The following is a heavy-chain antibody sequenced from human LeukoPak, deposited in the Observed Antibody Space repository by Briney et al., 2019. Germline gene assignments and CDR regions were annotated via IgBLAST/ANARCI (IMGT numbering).Heavy chain of an antibody. CDR2: IYTSGST. V-gene: IGHV4-4*07. CDR1: GGSFSNYY. J-gene: IGHJ6*02. Sequence: PSETLSLTCTVSGGSFSNYYWSWLRQPAGKGLEWIGRIYTSGSTNYNPSVKSRVTMSVDTSNNQFSLKLTSVTAADTAVYYCARQPPQYYGMDVWGQGTTDTVSS. D-gene: IGHD1-14*01. CDR3: ARQPPQYYGMDV.